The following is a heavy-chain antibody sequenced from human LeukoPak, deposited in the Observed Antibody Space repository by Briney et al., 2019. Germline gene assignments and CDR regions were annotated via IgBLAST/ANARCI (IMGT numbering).Heavy chain of an antibody. CDR3: ASSLPDTITMVRGVIIPFDY. Sequence: SVKVSCKASGGTFSGYAISWVRQAPGQGLEWMGGIIPIFGTANYAQKFQGRVTITADESTSTAYMELSSLRSEDTAVYYCASSLPDTITMVRGVIIPFDYWGQGTLVTVSS. CDR1: GGTFSGYA. CDR2: IIPIFGTA. V-gene: IGHV1-69*01. J-gene: IGHJ4*02. D-gene: IGHD3-10*01.